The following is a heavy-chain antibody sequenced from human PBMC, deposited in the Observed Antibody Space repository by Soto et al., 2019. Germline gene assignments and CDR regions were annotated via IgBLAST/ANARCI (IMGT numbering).Heavy chain of an antibody. Sequence: QVHLVQSGTEVKKPGSSVKVSCKTSGDTFSNQAISWVRQAPGQGLEWMGGIIPLFDSASYAQRSHDRVTITSDKFTNTVYMDLRSLTSADTAVYYCAASTFQSGVSGYFHLDHWGQGTLVTVSS. CDR3: AASTFQSGVSGYFHLDH. CDR2: IIPLFDSA. CDR1: GDTFSNQA. V-gene: IGHV1-69*06. J-gene: IGHJ4*02. D-gene: IGHD3-3*01.